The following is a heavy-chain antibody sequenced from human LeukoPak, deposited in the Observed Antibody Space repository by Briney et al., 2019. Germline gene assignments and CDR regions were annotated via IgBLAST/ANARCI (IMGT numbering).Heavy chain of an antibody. V-gene: IGHV4-34*01. D-gene: IGHD2-15*01. CDR2: INHSGST. CDR1: GGSFSGYY. Sequence: SETLSLTCAVYGGSFSGYYWSWIRQPPGKGLEWIGEINHSGSTNYNPSLKSRVTMSVDTSKNQFSLKLSSVTAADTAVYYCARGEVAVAASFDYWGQGTLVTVSS. J-gene: IGHJ4*02. CDR3: ARGEVAVAASFDY.